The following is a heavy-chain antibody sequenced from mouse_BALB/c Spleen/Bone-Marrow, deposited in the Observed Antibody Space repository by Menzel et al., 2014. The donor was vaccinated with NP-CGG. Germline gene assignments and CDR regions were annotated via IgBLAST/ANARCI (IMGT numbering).Heavy chain of an antibody. CDR2: IDTSDSYT. J-gene: IGHJ3*01. Sequence: QVHLQQPGAELVMPGASVKMSCKASGHTSTDYWMHWVKQRPGQGLEWIGAIDTSDSYTSYNQKFKGKATLTVDESSSTAYMQLSSLTSEDSAVYYCARSDYRYDPFAYWGQGTLVTVSA. CDR1: GHTSTDYW. D-gene: IGHD2-14*01. CDR3: ARSDYRYDPFAY. V-gene: IGHV1-69*01.